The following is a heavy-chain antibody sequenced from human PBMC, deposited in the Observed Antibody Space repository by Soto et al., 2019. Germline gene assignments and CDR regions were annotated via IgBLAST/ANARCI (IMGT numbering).Heavy chain of an antibody. Sequence: PSETLSLTCTVSRGTINSATHCWACVRQLPGKGLEWIGNISYSGSTYYNPSLKSRVTISVDTSKSHFSLKLSSVTAADTAVYYCARDKIVTIFGVVTKYGMDVWGQGTTVTVSS. CDR2: ISYSGST. D-gene: IGHD3-3*01. CDR1: RGTINSATHC. J-gene: IGHJ6*02. CDR3: ARDKIVTIFGVVTKYGMDV. V-gene: IGHV4-31*03.